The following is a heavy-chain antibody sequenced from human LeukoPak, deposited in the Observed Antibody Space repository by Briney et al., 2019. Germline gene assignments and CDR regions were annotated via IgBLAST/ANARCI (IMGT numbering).Heavy chain of an antibody. Sequence: ASVKVSCKASGYTFTGYYMHWVRQAPGQGLEWMGWINPNSGGTNYAQKFQGRVTMTRDTSISTAYMELSRLRSDDTAVYYCARVPSYYYGSGSYFNYYYYMDVWGKGTTVTVSS. CDR3: ARVPSYYYGSGSYFNYYYYMDV. CDR2: INPNSGGT. V-gene: IGHV1-2*02. D-gene: IGHD3-10*01. J-gene: IGHJ6*03. CDR1: GYTFTGYY.